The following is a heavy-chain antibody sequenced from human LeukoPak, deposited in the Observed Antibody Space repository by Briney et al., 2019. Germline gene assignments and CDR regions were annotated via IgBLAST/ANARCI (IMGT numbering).Heavy chain of an antibody. CDR2: IYHSGST. Sequence: PSETPSLTCTVSGYSISSGYYWGWIRQPPGKGLEWIGSIYHSGSTYYNPSLKSRVTISVDTSKNQFSLKLSSVTAADTAVYYCARESQVDNRSDYWGQGTLVTVSS. CDR1: GYSISSGYY. D-gene: IGHD1-1*01. J-gene: IGHJ4*02. CDR3: ARESQVDNRSDY. V-gene: IGHV4-38-2*02.